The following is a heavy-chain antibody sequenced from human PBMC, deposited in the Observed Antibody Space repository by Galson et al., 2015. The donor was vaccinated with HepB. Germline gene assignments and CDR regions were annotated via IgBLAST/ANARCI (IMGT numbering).Heavy chain of an antibody. V-gene: IGHV1-24*01. D-gene: IGHD3-22*01. CDR1: GYILSELS. CDR2: FDPEYGEK. CDR3: ATLFFYDTSGYYPY. J-gene: IGHJ4*02. Sequence: SVKVSCKVSGYILSELSIHWVRQAPGKGLEWMGGFDPEYGEKIYARKFQGRVTMTEDTTRDTAYMELSSLRSEDTAVYYCATLFFYDTSGYYPYWGQGTLVTVSS.